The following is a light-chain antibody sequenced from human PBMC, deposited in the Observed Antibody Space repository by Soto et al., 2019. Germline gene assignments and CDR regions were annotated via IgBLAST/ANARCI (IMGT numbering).Light chain of an antibody. CDR1: QSVSIW. V-gene: IGKV1-5*01. CDR3: QQYNGYSTWT. J-gene: IGKJ1*01. CDR2: DAS. Sequence: DIPMTQSPSTLSASVGDTVTITCRASQSVSIWLAWYQKKPGKAPQVLIWDASTLQRGVPSRFSGSGSGTEFTLTISSLQPEDFATYYYQQYNGYSTWTFGQGTKVEIK.